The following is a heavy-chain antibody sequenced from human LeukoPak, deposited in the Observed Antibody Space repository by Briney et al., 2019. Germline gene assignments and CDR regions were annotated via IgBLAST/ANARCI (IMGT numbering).Heavy chain of an antibody. CDR2: IYSSGST. V-gene: IGHV4-61*10. CDR1: GGSVSNDNYY. J-gene: IGHJ4*02. Sequence: SETLSLTCTVSGGSVSNDNYYWSWIRQPAGKGLEWIGRIYSSGSTHYKSSLKSRVSISIDTSKNQFSLKLSSVTAADTAVYYCARDSELGSTFDYWGQGTLVTVSS. CDR3: ARDSELGSTFDY. D-gene: IGHD7-27*01.